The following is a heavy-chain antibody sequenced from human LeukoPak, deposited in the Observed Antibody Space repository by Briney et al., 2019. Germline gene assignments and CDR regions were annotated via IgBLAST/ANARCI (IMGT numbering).Heavy chain of an antibody. CDR3: AKGRATSYSYGMSV. D-gene: IGHD1-1*01. Sequence: GGSLRLSCAASGFTFKSYVMSWVRQAPGKGLEWVSGISDSGYNTNYADSVKGRFTITRDNSKNTLYLQMNSLRAEDTAVYYCAKGRATSYSYGMSVWGQGTTVTVSS. J-gene: IGHJ6*02. CDR2: ISDSGYNT. CDR1: GFTFKSYV. V-gene: IGHV3-23*01.